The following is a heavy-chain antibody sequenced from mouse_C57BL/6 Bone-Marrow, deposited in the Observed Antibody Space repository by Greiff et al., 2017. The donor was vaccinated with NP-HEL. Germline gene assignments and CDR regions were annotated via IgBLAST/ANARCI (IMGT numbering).Heavy chain of an antibody. J-gene: IGHJ3*01. CDR1: GYTFTDYY. CDR3: DYYGNYAWFAY. CDR2: IFPGSGST. Sequence: QVQLQQSGPELVKPGASVKISCKASGYTFTDYYINWVKQRPGQGLEWIGWIFPGSGSTYYNEKFKGKATLTVDKSSSTAYMLLSSLTSEDSAVYFSDYYGNYAWFAYWGQGTLVTVSA. D-gene: IGHD2-1*01. V-gene: IGHV1-75*01.